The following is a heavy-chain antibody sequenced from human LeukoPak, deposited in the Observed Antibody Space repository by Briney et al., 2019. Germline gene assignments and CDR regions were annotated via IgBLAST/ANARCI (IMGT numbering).Heavy chain of an antibody. D-gene: IGHD3-22*01. CDR1: GITVSKIY. Sequence: GGSLRLSCDASGITVSKIYISWVRQAPGKGLEWVAGISDSGGSTNYADSVKGRFTVSRDNPKNTLYLQMKSLRAEDTAVYFCAKRGVVIRVILVGFHKEAYYFDSWGQGALVTVSS. V-gene: IGHV3-23*01. J-gene: IGHJ4*02. CDR3: AKRGVVIRVILVGFHKEAYYFDS. CDR2: ISDSGGST.